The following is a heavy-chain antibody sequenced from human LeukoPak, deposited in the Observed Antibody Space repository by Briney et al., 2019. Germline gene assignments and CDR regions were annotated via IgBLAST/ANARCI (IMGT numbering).Heavy chain of an antibody. D-gene: IGHD6-19*01. J-gene: IGHJ4*02. CDR2: IYYSGST. V-gene: IGHV4-39*07. Sequence: SETLSLTCTVSGGSISSSSYYWGWIRQPPGQGLEWIGSIYYSGSTYYNPSLKSRVTISVDTSKNQFSLKLSSVTAADTAVYYCARGTIAVAGTGLDYWGQGTLVTVSS. CDR3: ARGTIAVAGTGLDY. CDR1: GGSISSSSYY.